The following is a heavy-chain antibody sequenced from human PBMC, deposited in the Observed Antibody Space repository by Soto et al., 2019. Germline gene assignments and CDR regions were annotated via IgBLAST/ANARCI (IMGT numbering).Heavy chain of an antibody. CDR2: IYHSGRT. CDR3: AKVPGP. CDR1: GGSISSGGYS. V-gene: IGHV4-30-2*01. D-gene: IGHD3-10*01. Sequence: TLSLTCAVSGGSISSGGYSWSWIRQPPGKGLEWIGYIYHSGRTYYNPSLKSRVTISVDRSKNQFSLKLSSVTAADTAVYYCAKVPGPWGQGTLVPVSS. J-gene: IGHJ5*02.